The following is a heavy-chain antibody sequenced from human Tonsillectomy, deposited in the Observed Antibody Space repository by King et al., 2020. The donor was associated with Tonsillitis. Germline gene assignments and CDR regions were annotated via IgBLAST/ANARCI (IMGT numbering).Heavy chain of an antibody. CDR1: GGSINSYY. D-gene: IGHD5-18*01. CDR2: IFHSVST. CDR3: ARGDTGMVDFDY. V-gene: IGHV4-59*01. J-gene: IGHJ4*02. Sequence: VPLQESGPGLVKPSETLSLTCTVSGGSINSYYWSWIRQSPGKGLEWIGYIFHSVSTNYNPSLKSRVTISVDTSKNQFSLKLSSVTAADTAVYYCARGDTGMVDFDYWGQGTLVTVSS.